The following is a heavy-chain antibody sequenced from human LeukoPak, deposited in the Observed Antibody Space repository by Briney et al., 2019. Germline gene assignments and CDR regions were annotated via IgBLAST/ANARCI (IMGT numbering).Heavy chain of an antibody. V-gene: IGHV3-23*01. Sequence: SGGSLRLSCAASGFTFSNYAMSWVRQAPGKGLEWVSAVSGSGDSTYYAGSVKGRFTISRDNSKNTVYLQMNSLRAEDTAVYYRAKFWDFGDYAIDYWGQGTLVTVSS. CDR3: AKFWDFGDYAIDY. J-gene: IGHJ4*02. CDR1: GFTFSNYA. CDR2: VSGSGDST. D-gene: IGHD4-17*01.